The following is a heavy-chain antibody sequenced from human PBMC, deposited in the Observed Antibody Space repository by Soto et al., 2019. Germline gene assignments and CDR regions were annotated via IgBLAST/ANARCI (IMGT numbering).Heavy chain of an antibody. V-gene: IGHV4-4*02. D-gene: IGHD1-1*01. CDR3: ARVGGSGTTVGWFDP. J-gene: IGHJ5*02. Sequence: SETLSLTCAVSSGSISSSNWWSWVRQPPGKGLEWIGEIYHSGSTNYNPSLKSRVTISVDKSKNQFSLKLSSVTAADTAVYYCARVGGSGTTVGWFDPWGQGTLVTVSS. CDR2: IYHSGST. CDR1: SGSISSSNW.